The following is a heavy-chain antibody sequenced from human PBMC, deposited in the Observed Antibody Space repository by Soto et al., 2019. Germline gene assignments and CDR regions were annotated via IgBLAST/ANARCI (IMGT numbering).Heavy chain of an antibody. CDR2: ISSASSNI. Sequence: GSLRLSCAASGFTFSSYSFNWVRQAPGRGLEWVSSISSASSNIYYADSVKGRFTISRDNAKNSLYLQMNSLRAEDTAVYYCARDRDYSNSVDYWGQGTLVTVSS. J-gene: IGHJ4*02. CDR3: ARDRDYSNSVDY. V-gene: IGHV3-21*01. CDR1: GFTFSSYS. D-gene: IGHD4-4*01.